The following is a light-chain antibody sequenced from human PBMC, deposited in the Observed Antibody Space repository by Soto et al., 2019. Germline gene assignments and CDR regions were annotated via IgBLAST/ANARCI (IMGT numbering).Light chain of an antibody. J-gene: IGKJ4*01. Sequence: EVVLTQSPATLSLSPGERATLSCRASQSVSRHLAWYQQKPGQAPRLLILDASDRATGIPARFSGSGSGTNFTLTISSLEPEDFAVYYCQQYGSSLLTFGGGTKVEIK. CDR3: QQYGSSLLT. CDR1: QSVSRH. V-gene: IGKV3-11*01. CDR2: DAS.